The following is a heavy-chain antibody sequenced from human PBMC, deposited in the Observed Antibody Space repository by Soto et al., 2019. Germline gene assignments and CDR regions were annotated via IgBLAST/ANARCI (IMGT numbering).Heavy chain of an antibody. CDR1: VFIVSSNY. CDR3: AREIYAGLGEPWIAP. CDR2: IYIDGRT. J-gene: IGHJ5*02. Sequence: PGVSLRLSCSSSVFIVSSNYITWVRQAPGKGLEWVSIIYIDGRTNYADSVKGRFTISRDNSNNTVYLQMTSLSADDTAVYYCAREIYAGLGEPWIAPWGQRTLVTVSS. V-gene: IGHV3-53*01. D-gene: IGHD3-10*01.